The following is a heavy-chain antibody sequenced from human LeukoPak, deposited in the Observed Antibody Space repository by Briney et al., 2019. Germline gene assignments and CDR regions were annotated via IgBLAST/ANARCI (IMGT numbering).Heavy chain of an antibody. Sequence: ASVKVTCKVSGCTLTDGSIHWVRQAPGKGLEWMGVVDPESSETTFAQRFQGRLTMTEDTPTDTVDIDPTSLTSEESGGYDVPTFSVSYFEGFVPWGQGTLVTVSS. V-gene: IGHV1-24*01. J-gene: IGHJ5*02. D-gene: IGHD2/OR15-2a*01. CDR3: PTFSVSYFEGFVP. CDR1: GCTLTDGS. CDR2: VDPESSET.